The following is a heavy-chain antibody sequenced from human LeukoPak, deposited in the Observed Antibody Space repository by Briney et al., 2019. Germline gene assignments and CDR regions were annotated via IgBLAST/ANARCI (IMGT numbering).Heavy chain of an antibody. D-gene: IGHD2-21*01. CDR3: ERDIKHVGDSGRDLNY. CDR2: ISSTSHYV. CDR1: GFMFTSFS. J-gene: IGHJ4*02. V-gene: IGHV3-21*01. Sequence: PGGSLRLSCTASGFMFTSFSMTWVRQAPGKGLEWVSSISSTSHYVYYADSVKGRFTVSRDNAKNSLYLHMDSLRADDTAIYYCERDIKHVGDSGRDLNYWGQGALVTVSS.